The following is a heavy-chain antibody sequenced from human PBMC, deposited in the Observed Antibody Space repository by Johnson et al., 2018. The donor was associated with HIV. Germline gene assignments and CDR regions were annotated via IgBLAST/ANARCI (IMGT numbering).Heavy chain of an antibody. CDR2: ISGTGGTT. CDR1: GFTVSSNY. Sequence: VQLVESGGGVVRPGGSLRLSCAASGFTVSSNYMNWVRQAPGKGLEWVSVISGTGGTTYYADSVRGRFSISRDKSKDTLYMQMNSLRAEDRAVYYCARLEEVRRAFDIWGQGTMVTVSS. V-gene: IGHV3-66*02. J-gene: IGHJ3*02. CDR3: ARLEEVRRAFDI. D-gene: IGHD1-1*01.